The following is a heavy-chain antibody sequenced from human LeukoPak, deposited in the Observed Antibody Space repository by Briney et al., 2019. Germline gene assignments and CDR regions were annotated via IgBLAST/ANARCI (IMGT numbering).Heavy chain of an antibody. D-gene: IGHD1-26*01. CDR1: GYTFTGYY. Sequence: ASVKVSCKASGYTFTGYYMHWVRQAPGQGLEWMGWISAYNGNTNYAQKLQGRVTMTTDTSTSTAYMELRSLRPDDTAVYYCARAGGSRVHYYYYYGMDVWGQGTTVTVSS. CDR3: ARAGGSRVHYYYYYGMDV. J-gene: IGHJ6*02. CDR2: ISAYNGNT. V-gene: IGHV1-18*04.